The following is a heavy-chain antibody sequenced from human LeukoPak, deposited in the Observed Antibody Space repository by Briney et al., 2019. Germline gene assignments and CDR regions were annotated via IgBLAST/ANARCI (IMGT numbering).Heavy chain of an antibody. CDR3: ARVSSGYDDY. CDR1: GYTFTNNG. Sequence: GASVKVSCKASGYTFTNNGISWVRQAPGQGLEWMGWISTYNGNTNYAQKFQGRVTMTTDTPTSTAHMELRSLTSDDTAVYYCARVSSGYDDYWGQGTLVIVSS. V-gene: IGHV1-18*01. J-gene: IGHJ4*02. CDR2: ISTYNGNT. D-gene: IGHD3-22*01.